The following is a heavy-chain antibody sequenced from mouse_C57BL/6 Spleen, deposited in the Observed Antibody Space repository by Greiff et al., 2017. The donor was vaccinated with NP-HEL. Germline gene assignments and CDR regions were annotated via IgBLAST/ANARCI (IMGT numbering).Heavy chain of an antibody. V-gene: IGHV1-72*01. CDR2: IDPNSGGT. CDR1: GYTFTSYW. J-gene: IGHJ2*01. D-gene: IGHD1-1*01. Sequence: VQLQQPGAELVKPGASVKLSCKASGYTFTSYWMHWVKQRPGRGLEWIGRIDPNSGGTKYNEKFKSKATLTVDKPSSTAYMQLSSLTSEDSAVYYCARTPSTTVVATGFDDWGQGTTLTVSS. CDR3: ARTPSTTVVATGFDD.